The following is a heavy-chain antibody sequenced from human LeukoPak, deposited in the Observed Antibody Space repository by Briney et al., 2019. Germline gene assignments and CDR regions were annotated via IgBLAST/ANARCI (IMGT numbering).Heavy chain of an antibody. CDR1: GDSVSSNSAA. CDR3: ASYYNVVFDY. V-gene: IGHV6-1*01. Sequence: PSQTPSLTCAISGDSVSSNSAAWNWIRQSPSRGLEWLGRTYHRSKWYNDYAISVKSRITIKPDTSTNQFSLQLNSVTPEDTAVYYCASYYNVVFDYWGQGTLVTVSS. D-gene: IGHD3-10*01. J-gene: IGHJ4*02. CDR2: TYHRSKWYN.